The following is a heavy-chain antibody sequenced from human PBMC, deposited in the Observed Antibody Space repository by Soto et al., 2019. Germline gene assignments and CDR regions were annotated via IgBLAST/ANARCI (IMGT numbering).Heavy chain of an antibody. D-gene: IGHD3-22*01. CDR3: ARGTDYYDSSGYFAPFDY. CDR1: GGSISSGDYY. Sequence: SETLSLTCTVSGGSISSGDYYWSWIRQPPGKGLEWIGYIYYSGSTYYNPSLKSRVTISVDTSKNQFSLKLSSVTAADTAVYYCARGTDYYDSSGYFAPFDYWGQGTLVTV. J-gene: IGHJ4*02. CDR2: IYYSGST. V-gene: IGHV4-30-4*01.